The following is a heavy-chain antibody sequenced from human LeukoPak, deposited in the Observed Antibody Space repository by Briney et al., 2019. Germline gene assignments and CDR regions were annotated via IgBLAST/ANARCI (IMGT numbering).Heavy chain of an antibody. Sequence: GGSLRLSCVASGFTVSSNSMNWVRQAPGKGLQWVSVIYSGGNTYYADSAKGRFTISRDNSKNTLYLQMNSLRAEDTAIYYCARENNFGSGMDVWGQGTTVTVSS. V-gene: IGHV3-53*01. CDR3: ARENNFGSGMDV. CDR2: IYSGGNT. D-gene: IGHD3-10*01. CDR1: GFTVSSNS. J-gene: IGHJ6*02.